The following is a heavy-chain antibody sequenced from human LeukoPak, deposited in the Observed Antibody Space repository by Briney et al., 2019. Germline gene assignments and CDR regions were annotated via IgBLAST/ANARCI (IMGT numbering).Heavy chain of an antibody. V-gene: IGHV3-9*01. D-gene: IGHD5-24*01. CDR1: GFTFDDYA. Sequence: GGSLRLSCAASGFTFDDYAMHWVRQAPGKGLEWVSGISWNSGSIGYADSVKGRFTISKDNANNSLYLQMNSLRAEDTAFYYCAKDLTTRRYNSAYDAFDMWGQGTMVTVSS. CDR2: ISWNSGSI. J-gene: IGHJ3*02. CDR3: AKDLTTRRYNSAYDAFDM.